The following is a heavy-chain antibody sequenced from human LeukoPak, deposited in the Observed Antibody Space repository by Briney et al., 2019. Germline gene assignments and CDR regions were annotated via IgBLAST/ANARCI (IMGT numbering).Heavy chain of an antibody. CDR2: INHSGST. Sequence: KPSETLSLTCAVYGVSFSGYYWSWTRQPPGKGLEWIGEINHSGSTNYNPSLKSRVAISVDTSKNQFSLKPSSVTAADTAVYYCARGHYYFDYWGQGTLVTVSS. CDR3: ARGHYYFDY. CDR1: GVSFSGYY. J-gene: IGHJ4*02. V-gene: IGHV4-34*01.